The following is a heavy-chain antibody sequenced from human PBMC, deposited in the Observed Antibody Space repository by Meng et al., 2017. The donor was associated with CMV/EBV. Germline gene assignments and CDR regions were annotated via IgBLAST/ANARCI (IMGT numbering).Heavy chain of an antibody. CDR2: ISAYNGNT. Sequence: ASVKVSCKASGYTFTSYDISWVRQAPGQGLEWMGWISAYNGNTNYAQKLQGRVTMTTDTSTSTAYMELRSLRSDDTAVYYCARDGYCSSTSCPAGNAFDIWGQGTMVTVSS. D-gene: IGHD2-2*03. J-gene: IGHJ3*02. CDR1: GYTFTSYD. V-gene: IGHV1-18*01. CDR3: ARDGYCSSTSCPAGNAFDI.